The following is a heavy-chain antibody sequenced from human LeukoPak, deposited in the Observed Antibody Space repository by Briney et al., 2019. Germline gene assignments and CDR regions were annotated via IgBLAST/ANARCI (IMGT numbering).Heavy chain of an antibody. Sequence: PSETLSLTCAVYGGSFSGYYWSWIRQPPGKGLEWIGEINHSGSTNYNPSLKSRVTISVDTSKNQFSLKLSSVTAADTAVYYCARFGSRIGTGASFGFESWGQGTLVLVSS. J-gene: IGHJ4*02. V-gene: IGHV4-34*01. CDR3: ARFGSRIGTGASFGFES. CDR1: GGSFSGYY. CDR2: INHSGST. D-gene: IGHD3-10*01.